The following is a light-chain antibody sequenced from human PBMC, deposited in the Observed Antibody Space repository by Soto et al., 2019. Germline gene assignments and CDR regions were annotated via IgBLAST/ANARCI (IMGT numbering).Light chain of an antibody. Sequence: QSVLTQPASVSGSPGQSITISCTGTSSDVGGYNYVSWYQQHPGKAPKLMIYDVRNRPSGLSNRFSGSKSGNTASLTISVLQVDYFFYYYFFSYKSSSTLRVFGGGTQLTVL. CDR2: DVR. CDR3: FSYKSSSTLRV. CDR1: SSDVGGYNY. V-gene: IGLV2-14*01. J-gene: IGLJ2*01.